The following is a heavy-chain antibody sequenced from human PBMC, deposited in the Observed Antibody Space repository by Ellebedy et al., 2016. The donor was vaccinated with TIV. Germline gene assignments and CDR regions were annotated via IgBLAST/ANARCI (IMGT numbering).Heavy chain of an antibody. CDR3: ARSSFGNGYYGSIDY. CDR2: INPSGGST. Sequence: GESLKISCAASGFTFSNHGMHWVRQAPGQGLEWMGKINPSGGSTSNAHHLQGRISMTRDTSTSTVYMELSSLRSEDTAMYYCARSSFGNGYYGSIDYWGQGTLVTVSS. J-gene: IGHJ4*02. V-gene: IGHV1-46*01. D-gene: IGHD3-3*01. CDR1: GFTFSNHG.